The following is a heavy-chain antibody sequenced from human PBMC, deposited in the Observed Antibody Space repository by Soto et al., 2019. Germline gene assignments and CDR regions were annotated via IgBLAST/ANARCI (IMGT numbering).Heavy chain of an antibody. CDR2: ISYDGSNK. J-gene: IGHJ6*02. CDR1: GFSFSSYG. V-gene: IGHV3-30*18. Sequence: GGSLRLSCAAAGFSFSSYGMHWVRQAPGKGLEWVAVISYDGSNKYYADSVKGRFTISRDNSKNTLYLQMNSLRAEDTAVYYCAKDKDTIFGVVSYYYYGMDVWGQGTTVTVSS. D-gene: IGHD3-3*01. CDR3: AKDKDTIFGVVSYYYYGMDV.